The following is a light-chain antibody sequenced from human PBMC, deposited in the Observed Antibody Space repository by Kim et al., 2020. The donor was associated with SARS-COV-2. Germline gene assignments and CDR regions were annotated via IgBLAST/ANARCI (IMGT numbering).Light chain of an antibody. CDR2: AAS. J-gene: IGKJ4*01. V-gene: IGKV1-9*01. CDR3: QQLNSYPPGT. Sequence: IQLTQSPSSLSASVGDRVTITCRASQGISSYLAWYQQKPGKAPKLLIYAASTLQSGVPSRFSGSGSGTDFTLTISSLQPEDFATYYCQQLNSYPPGTFGGGTKLEI. CDR1: QGISSY.